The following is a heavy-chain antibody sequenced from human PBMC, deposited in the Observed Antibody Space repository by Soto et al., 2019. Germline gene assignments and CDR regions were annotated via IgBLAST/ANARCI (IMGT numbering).Heavy chain of an antibody. CDR2: INVGNGYT. V-gene: IGHV1-3*01. J-gene: IGHJ4*02. CDR3: ARESTVGAPFGY. CDR1: GYIFTTYA. Sequence: QVQLVQSGAEVRKPGASVTVSCKTSGYIFTTYAVHWVRQAPGQRPEWVGLINVGNGYTEYSQKFQGRVTLTRDTPASTVYMEATSLTSKDTAIYYCARESTVGAPFGYWGQGTQVTVSS. D-gene: IGHD1-26*01.